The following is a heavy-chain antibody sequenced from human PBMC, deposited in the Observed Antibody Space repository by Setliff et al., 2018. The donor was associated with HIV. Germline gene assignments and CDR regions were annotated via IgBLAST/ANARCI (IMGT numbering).Heavy chain of an antibody. CDR2: MNPNSGNT. CDR1: GYTFTNYD. V-gene: IGHV1-8*02. Sequence: ASVKVSCKASGYTFTNYDINWVRQATGQGLEWMGWMNPNSGNTGYAQKFQGRVTMTRNTSITTAYMELSSLKSEDTAVYYCARGPWIQLWSSELDAFDIWGQGTMVTVSS. D-gene: IGHD5-18*01. J-gene: IGHJ3*02. CDR3: ARGPWIQLWSSELDAFDI.